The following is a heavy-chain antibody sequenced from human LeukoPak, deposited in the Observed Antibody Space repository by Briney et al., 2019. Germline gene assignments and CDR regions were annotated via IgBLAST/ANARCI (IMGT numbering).Heavy chain of an antibody. CDR2: IYYSGST. CDR1: GGSISSYY. D-gene: IGHD5-24*01. Sequence: KSSETLFLTCTVSGGSISSYYWSWIRQPPGKGLEWIGYIYYSGSTNYNPSLKSRVTISVDTSKNQFSLKLSSVTAADTAVYYCARRTMVEMATITAFDIWGQGTMVTVSS. J-gene: IGHJ3*02. V-gene: IGHV4-59*08. CDR3: ARRTMVEMATITAFDI.